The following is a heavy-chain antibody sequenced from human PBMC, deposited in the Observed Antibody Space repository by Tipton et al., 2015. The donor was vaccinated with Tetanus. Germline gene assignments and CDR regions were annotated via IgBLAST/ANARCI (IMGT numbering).Heavy chain of an antibody. CDR1: GVTFSSYA. Sequence: QSGPEVKKPGSSVRVSCKTFGVTFSSYAINWVRQAPGQGLEWMGGIFPQFGTANYAPEFQDRVTLTADASTETAYMELRSLRSEDTAVYYCVRPARYCSGGSCFLALDFWGQGTLVTVSS. D-gene: IGHD2-15*01. CDR3: VRPARYCSGGSCFLALDF. J-gene: IGHJ4*02. V-gene: IGHV1-69*01. CDR2: IFPQFGTA.